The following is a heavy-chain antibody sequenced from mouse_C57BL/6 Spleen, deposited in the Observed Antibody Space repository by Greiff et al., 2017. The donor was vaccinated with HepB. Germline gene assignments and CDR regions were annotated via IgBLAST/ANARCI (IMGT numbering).Heavy chain of an antibody. V-gene: IGHV5-17*01. D-gene: IGHD2-2*01. CDR1: GFTFSDYG. CDR2: ISSGSSTI. Sequence: EVKLMESGGGLVKPGGSLKLSCAASGFTFSDYGMHWVRQAPEKGLEWVAYISSGSSTIYYADTVKGRFTISRDNAKNTLFLQMTSLRSEDTAMYYCARRSIYYGYDYAMDYWGQGTSVTVSS. CDR3: ARRSIYYGYDYAMDY. J-gene: IGHJ4*01.